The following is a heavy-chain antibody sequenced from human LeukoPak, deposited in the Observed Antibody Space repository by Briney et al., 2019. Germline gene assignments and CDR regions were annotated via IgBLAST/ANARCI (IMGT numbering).Heavy chain of an antibody. V-gene: IGHV3-23*01. J-gene: IGHJ4*02. D-gene: IGHD4-17*01. CDR2: ISGSGGST. Sequence: GGSLRLSCAASGFTFSSYAMSLVRRAPGKGLEWVSAISGSGGSTYYADSVKGRFTISRDNSKNTLYLQMNSLRAEDTAVYYCAKVKDGDRPLDYWGQGTLVTVSS. CDR3: AKVKDGDRPLDY. CDR1: GFTFSSYA.